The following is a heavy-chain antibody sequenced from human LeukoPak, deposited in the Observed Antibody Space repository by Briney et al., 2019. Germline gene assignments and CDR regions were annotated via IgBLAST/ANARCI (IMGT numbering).Heavy chain of an antibody. J-gene: IGHJ2*01. CDR2: ISAYNGNT. CDR1: GYTFTSYG. D-gene: IGHD3-22*01. Sequence: ASVKVSCKASGYTFTSYGISWVRQAPGQGLEWMGWISAYNGNTNYAQKLQGRVTMTTDTSTSTAYMELRSLRSDDTAVYYCARDWGLNYYDSSGYYSSGSDFDLWGRGTLVTVSS. CDR3: ARDWGLNYYDSSGYYSSGSDFDL. V-gene: IGHV1-18*01.